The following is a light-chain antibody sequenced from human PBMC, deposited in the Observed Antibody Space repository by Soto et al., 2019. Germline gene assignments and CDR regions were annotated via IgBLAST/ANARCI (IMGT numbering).Light chain of an antibody. CDR2: TNN. CDR3: AALDDSLNGVV. J-gene: IGLJ2*01. CDR1: ISNIGGNT. V-gene: IGLV1-44*01. Sequence: QSVLTQPPSASGTPGQRVTISCSGSISNIGGNTVNWYQQLPGTAPKLLMYTNNQRPPGVPDRFSGSKSGTSASLAISGLQSEDEADYYCAALDDSLNGVVFGGGTKLTVL.